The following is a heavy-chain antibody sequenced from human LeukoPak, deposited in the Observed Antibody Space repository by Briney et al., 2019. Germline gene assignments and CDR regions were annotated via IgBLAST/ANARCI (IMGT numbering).Heavy chain of an antibody. D-gene: IGHD6-19*01. CDR2: ISWNSGSI. V-gene: IGHV3-9*01. Sequence: SLRLSCAASGFTFDDYAMHWVRQAPGKGLEWVSGISWNSGSIGYADSVKGRFTISRDNAKNSLYLQMNSLRAEDTALYYCAKELGIAVAGGFDYWGQGTLVTVSS. CDR1: GFTFDDYA. CDR3: AKELGIAVAGGFDY. J-gene: IGHJ4*02.